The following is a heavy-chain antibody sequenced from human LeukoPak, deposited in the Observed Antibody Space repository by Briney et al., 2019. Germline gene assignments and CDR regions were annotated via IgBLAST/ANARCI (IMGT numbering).Heavy chain of an antibody. J-gene: IGHJ4*02. V-gene: IGHV3-53*01. CDR1: GFTFSSYG. CDR3: ARLGDY. CDR2: IYSGGST. Sequence: GGSLRLSCAASGFTFSSYGMHWVCQAPGKGLEWVSVIYSGGSTYYADSVKGRFTISRDNSKNTLYLQMNSLRAEDTAVYYCARLGDYWGQGTLVTVSS.